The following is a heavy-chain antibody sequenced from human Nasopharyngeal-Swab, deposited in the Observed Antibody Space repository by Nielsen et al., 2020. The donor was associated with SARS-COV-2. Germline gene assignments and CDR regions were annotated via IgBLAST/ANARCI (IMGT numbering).Heavy chain of an antibody. V-gene: IGHV4-61*01. CDR1: GGSVSRDIYS. D-gene: IGHD1-1*01. CDR2: VVYSRRT. J-gene: IGHJ4*02. Sequence: SETLSLTCTVSGGSVSRDIYSWSWNRQPPGKGLERNGYVVYSRRTNYIPSLKSRVTISVDTPQDQFSLNLNSVTAAGTAMYFCARTTTTTPFDSRGQGTLVAVSS. CDR3: ARTTTTTPFDS.